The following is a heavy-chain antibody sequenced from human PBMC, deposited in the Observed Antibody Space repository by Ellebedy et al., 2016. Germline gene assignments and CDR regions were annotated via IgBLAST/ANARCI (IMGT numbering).Heavy chain of an antibody. V-gene: IGHV4-34*01. CDR2: INHSGST. D-gene: IGHD3-9*01. J-gene: IGHJ6*02. Sequence: GSLRLSXAVYGGSFSGYYWSWIRQPPGKGLEWIGVINHSGSTNYNPSLKSRVTISVDTSKNQFSLKLSSVTAADTAVYYCARQRYYDILTGYYYYGMDVWGQGTTVTVSS. CDR3: ARQRYYDILTGYYYYGMDV. CDR1: GGSFSGYY.